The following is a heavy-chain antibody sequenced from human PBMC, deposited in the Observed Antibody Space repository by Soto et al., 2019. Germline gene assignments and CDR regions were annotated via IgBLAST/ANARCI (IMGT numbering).Heavy chain of an antibody. CDR1: GFTFSSYA. CDR2: ISGSGGST. D-gene: IGHD3-3*01. J-gene: IGHJ4*02. Sequence: GSLRLSCAASGFTFSSYAMSWVRQAPGKGLEWVSAISGSGGSTYYADSVKGRFTISRDNSKNTLYLQMNSLRAEDTAVYYCAKDLSRYYDFWSGYPLGFDYWGQGTLVTVSS. CDR3: AKDLSRYYDFWSGYPLGFDY. V-gene: IGHV3-23*01.